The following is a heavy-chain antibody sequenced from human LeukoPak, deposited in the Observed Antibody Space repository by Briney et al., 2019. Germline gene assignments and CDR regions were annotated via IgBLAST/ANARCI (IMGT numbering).Heavy chain of an antibody. Sequence: SETLSLTCTVSGGSISSSSYYWGWIRQPPGKGLEWIGSIYYSGSTYYNPSLKSRVTISVDTSKNQFSLKLSSVTAADTAVYYCARGLGVAAAGRTWFDPWGQGTLVTVSS. CDR3: ARGLGVAAAGRTWFDP. D-gene: IGHD6-13*01. CDR1: GGSISSSSYY. V-gene: IGHV4-39*07. J-gene: IGHJ5*02. CDR2: IYYSGST.